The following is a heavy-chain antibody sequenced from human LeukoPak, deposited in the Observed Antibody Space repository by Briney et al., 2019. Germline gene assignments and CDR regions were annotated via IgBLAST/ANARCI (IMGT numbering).Heavy chain of an antibody. J-gene: IGHJ4*02. CDR3: ARSVVTRHTIVVVPAALDY. D-gene: IGHD2-2*01. Sequence: SVKVSCKASGYTFTGYYMHWVRQAPGQGLEWMGRIIPILGIANYAQKFQGRVTITADKSTSTAYMELSSLRSEDTAVYYCARSVVTRHTIVVVPAALDYWGQGTLVTVSS. CDR1: GYTFTGYY. V-gene: IGHV1-69*02. CDR2: IIPILGIA.